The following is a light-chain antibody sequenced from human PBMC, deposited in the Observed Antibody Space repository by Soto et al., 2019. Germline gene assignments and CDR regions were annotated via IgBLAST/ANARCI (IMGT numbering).Light chain of an antibody. Sequence: QSALTQPPSASGSPGQSVTISCTGTSSDVGAYKYVSWYQQYPGKAPKLMIYEVSKRPSGVPARFSGSKSGNTASLTVSGLQSEHDADYDCTSYVVRDTWVFGGGTKVTVL. CDR1: SSDVGAYKY. CDR2: EVS. CDR3: TSYVVRDTWV. V-gene: IGLV2-8*01. J-gene: IGLJ3*02.